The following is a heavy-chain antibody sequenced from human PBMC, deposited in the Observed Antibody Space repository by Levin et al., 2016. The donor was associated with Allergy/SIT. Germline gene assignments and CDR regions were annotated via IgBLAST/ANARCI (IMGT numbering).Heavy chain of an antibody. V-gene: IGHV4-4*02. Sequence: SETLSLTCTVSGDSMGSSGWWTWVRQPPGKGLEWIGEISLGGDTNYNPSLRSRVTMSLDKSKNQFSLNLKSVTAADTAFYYCAREGVRSPALDWGQGTLVTVSS. D-gene: IGHD2-2*01. CDR2: ISLGGDT. CDR1: GDSMGSSGW. J-gene: IGHJ4*02. CDR3: AREGVRSPALD.